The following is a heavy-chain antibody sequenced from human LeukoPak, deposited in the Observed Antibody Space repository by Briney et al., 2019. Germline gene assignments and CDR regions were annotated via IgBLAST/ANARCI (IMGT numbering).Heavy chain of an antibody. V-gene: IGHV1-18*01. D-gene: IGHD4-11*01. CDR2: ISPYNGNT. J-gene: IGHJ2*01. Sequence: ASVKVSCKTSGYTFTSYGISWVRQAPGQGLEWMGWISPYNGNTKYIQKFQGRVTMTTDTSTSTAYMEVRSLRSDDTAVYYCARDKGEHYSNYPTANWYFDLWGRGTLVTVSS. CDR1: GYTFTSYG. CDR3: ARDKGEHYSNYPTANWYFDL.